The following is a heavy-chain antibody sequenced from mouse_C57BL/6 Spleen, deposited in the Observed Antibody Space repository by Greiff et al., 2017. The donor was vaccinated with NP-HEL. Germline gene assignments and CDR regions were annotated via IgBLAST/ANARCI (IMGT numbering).Heavy chain of an antibody. Sequence: VQLQESGAELVKPGASVKLSCKASGYTFTEYTIHWVKQRSGQGLEWIGWFYPGSGSIKYNEKFKDKATLTADKSSSTVYMELSRLTSEDSAVYFCARHEGEYYGSSHYFDYWGQGTTLTVSS. D-gene: IGHD1-1*01. CDR1: GYTFTEYT. CDR2: FYPGSGSI. V-gene: IGHV1-62-2*01. J-gene: IGHJ2*01. CDR3: ARHEGEYYGSSHYFDY.